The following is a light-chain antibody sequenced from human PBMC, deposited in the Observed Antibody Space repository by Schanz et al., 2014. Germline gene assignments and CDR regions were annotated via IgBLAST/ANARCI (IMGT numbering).Light chain of an antibody. CDR2: GAS. CDR3: QQYGSSPET. CDR1: QSVSNN. J-gene: IGKJ1*01. V-gene: IGKV3-20*01. Sequence: DIVLTQSPGTLSLSPGETATLSCRASQSVSNNLAWYQQKPGQAPRLLIYGASTRATGIPARFSGSGSGTEFTLTISRLEPEDFALYYCQQYGSSPETFGQGTKVEIK.